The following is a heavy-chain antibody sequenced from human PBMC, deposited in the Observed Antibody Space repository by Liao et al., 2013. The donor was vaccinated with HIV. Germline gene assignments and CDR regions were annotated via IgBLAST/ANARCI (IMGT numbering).Heavy chain of an antibody. CDR2: IYTSGST. V-gene: IGHV4-61*02. CDR3: ARGTIFGPDY. Sequence: QVQLQESGPGLVKPSQTLSLTCTVSGGSISSVSYYWSWIRQPAGKGLEWIGRIYTSGSTNYNPSLKSRVTISVDTSRNQFSLKLSSVTAADTAVYYCARGTIFGPDYWGQGTLVTVSS. J-gene: IGHJ4*02. D-gene: IGHD3-3*01. CDR1: GGSISSVSYY.